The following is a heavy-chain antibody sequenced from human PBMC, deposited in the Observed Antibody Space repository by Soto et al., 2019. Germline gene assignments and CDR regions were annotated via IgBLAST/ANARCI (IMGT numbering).Heavy chain of an antibody. V-gene: IGHV4-30-4*01. CDR2: IYYSGST. CDR3: ARGSDGGFDP. Sequence: SETLSLTCTVSGGSISSGDYSWSWIRQPPGKGLEWIGYIYYSGSTYYNPSLKSRVTISVDTSKNQFSLKLSSVTAADTAVYYCARGSDGGFDPWGQGTLGTVSS. CDR1: GGSISSGDYS. D-gene: IGHD3-10*01. J-gene: IGHJ5*02.